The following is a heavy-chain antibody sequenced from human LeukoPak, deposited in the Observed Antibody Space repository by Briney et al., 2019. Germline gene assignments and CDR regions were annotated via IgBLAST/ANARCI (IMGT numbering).Heavy chain of an antibody. D-gene: IGHD2-2*01. CDR2: ISGSGGST. V-gene: IGHV3-23*01. Sequence: GGSLRLSCAASGFTFSSYAMSWVRQAPGKGLEWVSAISGSGGSTYYADSVKGRFTISRDNSKNTLYLQMNSLRAEDTAVYYCAKPPYIVVVPAAMAYWGQGTLVTGFS. CDR1: GFTFSSYA. CDR3: AKPPYIVVVPAAMAY. J-gene: IGHJ4*02.